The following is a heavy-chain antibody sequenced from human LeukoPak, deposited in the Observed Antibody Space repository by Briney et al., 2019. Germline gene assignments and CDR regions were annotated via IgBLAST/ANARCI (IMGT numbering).Heavy chain of an antibody. CDR1: GGTFSSYA. J-gene: IGHJ5*02. CDR3: ATAACTSCYIGGWFDP. Sequence: GASVKVSCKASGGTFSSYAISWVRQAPGQGLEWMGGIIPIFGTANYAQKFQGRVTITTDESTSTAYMELSSLRSEDTAVYYCATAACTSCYIGGWFDPWGQGTLVTVSS. D-gene: IGHD2-2*02. CDR2: IIPIFGTA. V-gene: IGHV1-69*05.